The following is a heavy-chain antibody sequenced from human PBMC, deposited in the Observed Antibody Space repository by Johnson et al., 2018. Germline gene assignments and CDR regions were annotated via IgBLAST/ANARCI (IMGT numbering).Heavy chain of an antibody. J-gene: IGHJ3*02. V-gene: IGHV3-13*05. D-gene: IGHD3-22*01. CDR2: ISSAGDP. Sequence: VQLVQSGGGLVQPGGSLRLSCAASGFSFSSYDMHWVRQVTGKGLEWVSSISSAGDPYYPDSVKGRFTISRESARNSLYLQMNSLRAGDTAVYYCARTSRTPCSSGYYYYAFDIWGQGTMVIVSS. CDR3: ARTSRTPCSSGYYYYAFDI. CDR1: GFSFSSYD.